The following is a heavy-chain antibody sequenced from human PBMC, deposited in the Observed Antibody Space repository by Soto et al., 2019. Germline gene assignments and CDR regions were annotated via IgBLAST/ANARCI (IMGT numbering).Heavy chain of an antibody. V-gene: IGHV3-9*01. CDR1: GFNFDDCA. Sequence: EVQLVESGGGLVQPGRSLRLSCAASGFNFDDCAMHWVRQTPGKGLEWVSGISWNSGSRDYADSVKGRFTISRDNAKNSLYLQINSLRAEDTGLYYCAKEILDYSGSGSYYNAFDYWGQGTLVTVSS. CDR2: ISWNSGSR. D-gene: IGHD3-10*01. CDR3: AKEILDYSGSGSYYNAFDY. J-gene: IGHJ4*02.